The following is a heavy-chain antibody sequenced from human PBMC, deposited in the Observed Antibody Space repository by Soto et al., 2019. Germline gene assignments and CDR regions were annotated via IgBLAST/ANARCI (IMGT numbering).Heavy chain of an antibody. CDR3: APVLECGGDCYPHYFDY. V-gene: IGHV1-18*01. D-gene: IGHD2-21*02. Sequence: ASVKVSCKASGYTFTSYGISWVRQAPGQGLEWMGWISAYNGNTNYAQKLQGRVTMTTDTSTSTAYMELRSLRSDDTAVYYCAPVLECGGDCYPHYFDYWGQGTLVTVSS. J-gene: IGHJ4*02. CDR2: ISAYNGNT. CDR1: GYTFTSYG.